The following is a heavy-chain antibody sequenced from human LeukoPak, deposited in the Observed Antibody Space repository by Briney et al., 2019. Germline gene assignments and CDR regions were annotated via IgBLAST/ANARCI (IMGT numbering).Heavy chain of an antibody. CDR1: GFTFSSYA. V-gene: IGHV3-23*01. Sequence: GGSLRLSCAASGFTFSSYAMSWVGQAPGKGLEWFSAISGSGGSTYYAGSAKGRFTISRDNSNNTLYLQMNSLRAEDTAVYYCAKMPRASYDSSGYPGRWGQGTLVTVSS. CDR2: ISGSGGST. J-gene: IGHJ4*02. CDR3: AKMPRASYDSSGYPGR. D-gene: IGHD3-22*01.